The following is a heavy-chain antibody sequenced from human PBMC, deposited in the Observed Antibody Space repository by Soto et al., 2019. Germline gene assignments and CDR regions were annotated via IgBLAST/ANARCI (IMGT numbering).Heavy chain of an antibody. CDR1: GASISSGAYY. V-gene: IGHV4-30-4*01. CDR3: ARLVTTVSTWWFDP. CDR2: IYYSGNT. D-gene: IGHD4-17*01. Sequence: QVQLKESGPGLVKAPQTLSLTCTVSGASISSGAYYWSWIRQPPGKGLESIGYIYYSGNTYYNPSLKSRVTISVDTSKNQFSLKRSSVTAADTAVYFCARLVTTVSTWWFDPWGQGTLVTVSS. J-gene: IGHJ5*02.